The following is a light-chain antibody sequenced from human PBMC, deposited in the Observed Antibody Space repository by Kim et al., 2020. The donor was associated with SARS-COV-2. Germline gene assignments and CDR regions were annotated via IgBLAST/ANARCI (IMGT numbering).Light chain of an antibody. Sequence: DIQMTQSPSLVSASVGDTVTITCRARQGISSWLAWYQQKPEKALKSLIYAASSLQSGVPARFSGSGSGTVFTLTINSLQPEDFATYDCKQYYSYPRTFGQGTKVDIK. V-gene: IGKV1D-16*01. CDR2: AAS. CDR3: KQYYSYPRT. J-gene: IGKJ1*01. CDR1: QGISSW.